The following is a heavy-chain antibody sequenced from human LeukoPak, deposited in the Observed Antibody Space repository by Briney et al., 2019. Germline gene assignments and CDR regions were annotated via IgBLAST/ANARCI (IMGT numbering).Heavy chain of an antibody. CDR1: GFTFSSYS. V-gene: IGHV3-21*01. D-gene: IGHD6-19*01. CDR2: ISSSSSYI. Sequence: GGSLRLSRAASGFTFSSYSMNWVRQAPGKGLEWVSSISSSSSYIYYADSVKGRFTISRDNAKNSLYLQMNSLRAEDTAVYYCARGPIAVAGGKFDYWGQGTLVTVSS. J-gene: IGHJ4*02. CDR3: ARGPIAVAGGKFDY.